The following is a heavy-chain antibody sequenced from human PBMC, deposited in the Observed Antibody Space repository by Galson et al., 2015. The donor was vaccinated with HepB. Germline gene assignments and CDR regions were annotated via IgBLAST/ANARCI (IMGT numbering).Heavy chain of an antibody. CDR3: ARLYGDYAPPYYYYGMDV. V-gene: IGHV3-11*06. D-gene: IGHD4-17*01. Sequence: SLRLSCAASGFTFSDYYMSWLRQAPGKGLEWISYISSRSSYTNYADSVKGRFTISRDNTKNSLYLQMNSLRGEDTAVYYCARLYGDYAPPYYYYGMDVWGQGTTVTVSS. J-gene: IGHJ6*02. CDR2: ISSRSSYT. CDR1: GFTFSDYY.